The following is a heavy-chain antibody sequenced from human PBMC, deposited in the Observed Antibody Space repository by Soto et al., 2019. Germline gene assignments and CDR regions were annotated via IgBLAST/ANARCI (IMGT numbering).Heavy chain of an antibody. V-gene: IGHV4-34*01. Sequence: PSETLSLTCAVYGGSFSGYYWSWIRQPPGKGLEWIGEINHSGSTNYNPSLKSRVTISVDTSKNQFSLKLSSVTAADTAVYYCARSQWELYYDFWSGSQSAFDIWGQGTMVTVSS. CDR3: ARSQWELYYDFWSGSQSAFDI. CDR1: GGSFSGYY. J-gene: IGHJ3*02. CDR2: INHSGST. D-gene: IGHD3-3*01.